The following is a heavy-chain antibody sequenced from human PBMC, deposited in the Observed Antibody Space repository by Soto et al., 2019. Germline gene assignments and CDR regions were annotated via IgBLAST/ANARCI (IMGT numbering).Heavy chain of an antibody. J-gene: IGHJ4*02. CDR3: AKDRIRYSSSWYPLDY. CDR1: GFTFSSYC. V-gene: IGHV3-30*18. CDR2: ISYDGSNK. D-gene: IGHD6-13*01. Sequence: GGSLRLSGAASGFTFSSYCIHWVRQAPCKGLEWVAVISYDGSNKYYADSVKGRFTISRDNSKNTLYLQMNSLRAEDTAVYYCAKDRIRYSSSWYPLDYCGQGTLVTFSS.